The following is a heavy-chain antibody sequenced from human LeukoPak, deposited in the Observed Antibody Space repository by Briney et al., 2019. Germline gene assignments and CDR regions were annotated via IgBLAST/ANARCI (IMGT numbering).Heavy chain of an antibody. D-gene: IGHD2-8*01. J-gene: IGHJ4*02. CDR2: MSGRGSRT. CDR1: GFTFGSYA. CDR3: AKQSYARSLGE. V-gene: IGHV3-23*01. Sequence: GGSLRLSWAASGFTFGSYAMSCARQAPGKGLEWVATMSGRGSRTYYADSVKGRFTISRDNSKNTLYMQMSSLRVEDTAMYYCAKQSYARSLGEGGPGTLVTVSS.